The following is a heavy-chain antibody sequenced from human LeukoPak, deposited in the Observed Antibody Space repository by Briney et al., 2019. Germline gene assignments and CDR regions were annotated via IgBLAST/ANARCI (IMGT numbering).Heavy chain of an antibody. D-gene: IGHD1-26*01. CDR1: GGSISSGGYS. J-gene: IGHJ6*04. CDR3: ARGGRRISDYGMDV. V-gene: IGHV4-30-2*01. Sequence: PSGTLSLTCAVSGGSISSGGYSWSWIRQPPGKGLEWIGYIYHSGSTYYNPSLKGRVTISVDRSKNQFSLKLSSVTAADTAVYYCARGGRRISDYGMDVWGKGTTVTVSS. CDR2: IYHSGST.